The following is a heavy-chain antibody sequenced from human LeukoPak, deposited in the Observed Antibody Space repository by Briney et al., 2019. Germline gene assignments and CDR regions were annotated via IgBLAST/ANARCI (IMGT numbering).Heavy chain of an antibody. Sequence: ASVKVSCKASGYTFTSYAMHWVRQAPGQRLEWMGWINAGNGNTKYSQKFQGRVTITRDTSASTAYMELSSLRSEDTAVYYCARGAYYYGSGSYYNGLAYFDLWGRGTLVTVSS. J-gene: IGHJ2*01. CDR2: INAGNGNT. V-gene: IGHV1-3*01. CDR3: ARGAYYYGSGSYYNGLAYFDL. CDR1: GYTFTSYA. D-gene: IGHD3-10*01.